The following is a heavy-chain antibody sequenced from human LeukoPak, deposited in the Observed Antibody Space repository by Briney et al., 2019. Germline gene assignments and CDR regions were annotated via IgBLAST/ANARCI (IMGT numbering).Heavy chain of an antibody. D-gene: IGHD6-19*01. V-gene: IGHV4-4*07. CDR1: GGSISNYY. CDR3: ARTPGITVAGRFFDY. J-gene: IGHJ4*02. CDR2: IYSDGNT. Sequence: SETLSLTCTVSGGSISNYYWSWIRQPAGKGLEWIGRIYSDGNTDDNPSLKSRVAMSVDTSRNQFSLHLRFVTAADTALYYCARTPGITVAGRFFDYRGPGTLVAVSS.